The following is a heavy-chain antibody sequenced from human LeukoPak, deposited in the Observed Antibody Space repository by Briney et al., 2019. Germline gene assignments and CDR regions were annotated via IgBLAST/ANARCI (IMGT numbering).Heavy chain of an antibody. Sequence: WETLSLTCSVSGGSISSDYWSWIRQPPGKGLEWIGYMYYSGSTNYNPSLKSRVTISLATSKTQFSLKLSSVTAADTAVYYCARVSIVYGMDVWGQGTTVTVSS. CDR1: GGSISSDY. J-gene: IGHJ6*02. CDR3: ARVSIVYGMDV. CDR2: MYYSGST. D-gene: IGHD3-3*02. V-gene: IGHV4-59*01.